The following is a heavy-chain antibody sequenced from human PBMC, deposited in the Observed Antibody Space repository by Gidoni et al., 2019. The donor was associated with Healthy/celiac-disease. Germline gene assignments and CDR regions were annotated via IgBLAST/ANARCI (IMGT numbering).Heavy chain of an antibody. V-gene: IGHV3-30*04. CDR1: GFTFSSYA. CDR3: ARDMASSWEDYYYYYMDV. J-gene: IGHJ6*03. CDR2: ISYDGSNK. D-gene: IGHD6-13*01. Sequence: QVQLVESGGGVVQPGRSLRLSCAASGFTFSSYAMHWVRQAPGKGLEWVAVISYDGSNKYYADSVKGRFTISRDNSKNTLYLQMNSLRAEDTAVYYCARDMASSWEDYYYYYMDVWGKGTTVTVSS.